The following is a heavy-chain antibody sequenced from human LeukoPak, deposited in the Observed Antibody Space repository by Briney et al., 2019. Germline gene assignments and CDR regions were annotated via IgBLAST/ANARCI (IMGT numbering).Heavy chain of an antibody. CDR1: GYTFISYD. J-gene: IGHJ5*02. Sequence: GASVKVSCKASGYTFISYDINWVRQAAGQGLEWMGWMNPNSGNTGYAQKFQGRVTMTRNTSISTAYMELSSLRSDDTAVYYCARGGERANFYGLGSSPNWFDPWGQGTLVTVSS. V-gene: IGHV1-8*02. D-gene: IGHD3-10*01. CDR2: MNPNSGNT. CDR3: ARGGERANFYGLGSSPNWFDP.